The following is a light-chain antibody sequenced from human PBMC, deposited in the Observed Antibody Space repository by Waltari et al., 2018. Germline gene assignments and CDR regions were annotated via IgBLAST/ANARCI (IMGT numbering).Light chain of an antibody. J-gene: IGKJ1*01. CDR1: QSIATY. V-gene: IGKV1-39*01. CDR3: QQTYSTPPT. Sequence: DIQMTQSPSSLSASVGDRVTITCRASQSIATYLNWYQQKPGIAPKLLIYGASSLQSGVPSRFSGSGSGTDFTVIISSLHPEDFATYFCQQTYSTPPTCGQGTKVEI. CDR2: GAS.